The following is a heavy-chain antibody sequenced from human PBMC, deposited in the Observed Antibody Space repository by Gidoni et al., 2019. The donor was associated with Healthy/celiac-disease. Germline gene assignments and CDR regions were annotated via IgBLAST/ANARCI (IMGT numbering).Heavy chain of an antibody. V-gene: IGHV3-64*01. CDR2: ISSNGGST. CDR3: ARDHYSSSWYGGIVGFDY. J-gene: IGHJ4*02. D-gene: IGHD6-13*01. CDR1: GFTFRSYA. Sequence: EVQLVESGGGLVQPGGSLRLSCAASGFTFRSYAMHWVRQAPGKGLEYVSAISSNGGSTYYANSVKGRFTISRDNSKNTLYLQMGSLRAEDMAVYYCARDHYSSSWYGGIVGFDYWGQGTLVTVSS.